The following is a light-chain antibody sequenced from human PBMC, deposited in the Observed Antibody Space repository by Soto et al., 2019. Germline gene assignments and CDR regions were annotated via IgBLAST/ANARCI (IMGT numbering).Light chain of an antibody. J-gene: IGLJ1*01. CDR3: SSYTSSSTLFYV. V-gene: IGLV2-14*01. CDR1: SSDVGGYNY. CDR2: EVS. Sequence: QSALTQPRSVSGSPGHSVTISCFGTSSDVGGYNYVSWYQQHPGKAPKLMIYEVSNRPSGVSNRFSGSKSGNTASLTISGLQAEDEADYYCSSYTSSSTLFYVFGTGTKVTVL.